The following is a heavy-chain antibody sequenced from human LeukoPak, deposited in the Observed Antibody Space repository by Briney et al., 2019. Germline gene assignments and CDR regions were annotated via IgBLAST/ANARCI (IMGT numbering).Heavy chain of an antibody. Sequence: SETLSLTCTVSGGSISSYYWSWLRQPPGKGLEWIGYIYYSGSTNYNPSLKSRVTISVDTSKNQFSLKLSSVTAADTAVYYCARDRGSGYFDYWGQGTLVTVSS. J-gene: IGHJ4*02. CDR2: IYYSGST. V-gene: IGHV4-59*01. CDR1: GGSISSYY. D-gene: IGHD2-15*01. CDR3: ARDRGSGYFDY.